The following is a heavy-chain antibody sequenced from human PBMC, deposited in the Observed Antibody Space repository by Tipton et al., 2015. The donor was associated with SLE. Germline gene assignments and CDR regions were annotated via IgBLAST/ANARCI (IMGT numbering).Heavy chain of an antibody. D-gene: IGHD2-15*01. CDR1: GFTFSSYA. J-gene: IGHJ6*02. V-gene: IGHV3-30*04. Sequence: SLRLSCAASGFTFSSYAMHWVRQAPGKGLEWVAVISYDGSNKYYADSVKGRFTISRDNSKNTLYLQMNSLRAEDTAVYYCASELLPPYGIDVWGQGTTVTVSS. CDR3: ASELLPPYGIDV. CDR2: ISYDGSNK.